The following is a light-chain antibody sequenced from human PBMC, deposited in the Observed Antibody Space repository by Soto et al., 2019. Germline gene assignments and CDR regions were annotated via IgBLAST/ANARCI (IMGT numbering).Light chain of an antibody. J-gene: IGLJ3*02. CDR2: EVS. V-gene: IGLV2-14*01. Sequence: QSALTQPASVSGSPGQSITISCTGTSSDVGGYNYVSWYQHHPGKAPKLMIYEVSNRPSGVSHRFSGSKSGNTASLTISGLQDEDEADYYCSSYTTRSTQVFGGGTKLTVL. CDR1: SSDVGGYNY. CDR3: SSYTTRSTQV.